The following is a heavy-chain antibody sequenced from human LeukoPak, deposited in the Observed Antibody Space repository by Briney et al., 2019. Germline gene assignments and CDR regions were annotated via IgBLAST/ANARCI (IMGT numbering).Heavy chain of an antibody. CDR3: ARGSSSWSYFDY. J-gene: IGHJ4*02. CDR1: GFTFSSYS. D-gene: IGHD6-13*01. CDR2: ISSSSSYI. V-gene: IGHV3-21*01. Sequence: GGPLRLSCAASGFTFSSYSMNWVRQAPGKGLEWVSSISSSSSYIYYADSVKGRFTISIDNAKNSLYLQMNSLRAEDTAVYYCARGSSSWSYFDYWGQGTLVTVSS.